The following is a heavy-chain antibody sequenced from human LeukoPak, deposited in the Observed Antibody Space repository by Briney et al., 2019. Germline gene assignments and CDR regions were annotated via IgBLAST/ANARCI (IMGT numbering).Heavy chain of an antibody. D-gene: IGHD4-17*01. CDR3: AKDGMTTVTRPDY. CDR1: GFTVSSYG. V-gene: IGHV3-30*18. CDR2: ISDDGNNK. Sequence: GGSLRLSCAASGFTVSSYGMHWVRQAPGKGLEWVAVISDDGNNKYYADPVKGRFTISRDNSKNTLYLQMNSLRAEDTAVYYCAKDGMTTVTRPDYWGQGTLVTVSS. J-gene: IGHJ4*02.